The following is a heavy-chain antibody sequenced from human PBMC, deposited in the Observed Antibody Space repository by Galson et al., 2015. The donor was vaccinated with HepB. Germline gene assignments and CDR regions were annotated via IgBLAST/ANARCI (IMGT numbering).Heavy chain of an antibody. Sequence: SVKVSCKASGYTFTGYYMHWARQAPGQGLEWMGWINPNSGGTNYAQKFQGRVTMTRDTSISTAYMELSRLRSDDTAVYYCAREIVGASLVGDYWGQETLVTVSS. CDR1: GYTFTGYY. CDR2: INPNSGGT. V-gene: IGHV1-2*02. J-gene: IGHJ4*02. CDR3: AREIVGASLVGDY. D-gene: IGHD1-26*01.